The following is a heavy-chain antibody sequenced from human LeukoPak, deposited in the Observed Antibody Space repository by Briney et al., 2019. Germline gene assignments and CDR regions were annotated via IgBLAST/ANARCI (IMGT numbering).Heavy chain of an antibody. CDR2: MNPNSGNT. CDR3: ARTSYCSGGSCYSGVDAFDI. CDR1: GYTFTSYD. V-gene: IGHV1-8*01. Sequence: GAPVKVSCKASGYTFTSYDINWVRQATGQGLEWMGWMNPNSGNTGYAQKFQGRVTMTRNTSISTAYMELSSLRSEDTAVYYCARTSYCSGGSCYSGVDAFDIWGQGTMVTVSS. J-gene: IGHJ3*02. D-gene: IGHD2-15*01.